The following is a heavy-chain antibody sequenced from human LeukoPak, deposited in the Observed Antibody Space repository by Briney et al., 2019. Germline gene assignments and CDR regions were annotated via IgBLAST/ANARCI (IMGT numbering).Heavy chain of an antibody. J-gene: IGHJ4*02. D-gene: IGHD6-13*01. CDR2: IYYSGST. Sequence: SETLSLTCTVSGGSISSYYWSWLRQPPGKGLEWIGYIYYSGSTNYNTSLKRRVNISVDKSKKQFALKHSSVAAADTAVYYCARYRAAGIDYWGQGTLVTVSS. V-gene: IGHV4-59*01. CDR1: GGSISSYY. CDR3: ARYRAAGIDY.